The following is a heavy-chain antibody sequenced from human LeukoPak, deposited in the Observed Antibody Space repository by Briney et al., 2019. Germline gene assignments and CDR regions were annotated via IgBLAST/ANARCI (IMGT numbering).Heavy chain of an antibody. J-gene: IGHJ6*02. V-gene: IGHV7-4-1*02. CDR2: INTNTGNP. CDR1: GGTFTSYA. CDR3: ARFRAAKNMVYGMDV. D-gene: IGHD6-25*01. Sequence: GSSVKVSCKASGGTFTSYAMNWVRQAPGQGLEWMGWINTNTGNPTYAQGFTGRFVFSLDTSVSTAYLQISSLKAEDTAVYYCARFRAAKNMVYGMDVWGQGTTVTVSS.